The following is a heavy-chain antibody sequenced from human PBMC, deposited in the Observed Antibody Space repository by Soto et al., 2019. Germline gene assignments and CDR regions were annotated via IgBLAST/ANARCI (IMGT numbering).Heavy chain of an antibody. J-gene: IGHJ4*02. CDR3: ARDWHRDGYNGGYFDY. Sequence: SETLSLTCAVSGFSISSGYYWGWIRQPPGKGLEWIGSMYQSGTTYYNPSLKSRVSISVDTSKNQFSLKLSSVTAADTAVYYCARDWHRDGYNGGYFDYWGQGTLVTVSS. CDR2: MYQSGTT. CDR1: GFSISSGYY. V-gene: IGHV4-38-2*02. D-gene: IGHD5-12*01.